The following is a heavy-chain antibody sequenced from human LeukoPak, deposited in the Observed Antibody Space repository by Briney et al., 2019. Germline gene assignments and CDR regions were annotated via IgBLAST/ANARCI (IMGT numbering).Heavy chain of an antibody. V-gene: IGHV3-30*18. CDR2: ISYDGSNK. D-gene: IGHD3-10*01. J-gene: IGHJ4*02. Sequence: AGGSLRLSCAASGFTFSSYGMHWVRQAPGKGLEWVAVISYDGSNKYYADSVKGRFTISRDNSKNTLYLQMNSLRAEDTAVYYCAKDLYYGSGRGSLDYWGQGTLVTVSS. CDR3: AKDLYYGSGRGSLDY. CDR1: GFTFSSYG.